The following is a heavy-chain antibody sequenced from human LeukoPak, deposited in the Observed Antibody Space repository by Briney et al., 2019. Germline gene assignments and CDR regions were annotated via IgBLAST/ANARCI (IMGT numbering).Heavy chain of an antibody. CDR2: INPNSGGT. V-gene: IGHV1-2*02. CDR3: ARFGGSGRRAVGFDY. J-gene: IGHJ4*02. Sequence: ASVKVSCKASGYTFTGYYTHWVRQAPGQGLEWMGWINPNSGGTNYAQKFQGRVTMTRDTSISTAYMELSRLRSDDTAVYYCARFGGSGRRAVGFDYWGQGTLVTVSS. D-gene: IGHD3-10*01. CDR1: GYTFTGYY.